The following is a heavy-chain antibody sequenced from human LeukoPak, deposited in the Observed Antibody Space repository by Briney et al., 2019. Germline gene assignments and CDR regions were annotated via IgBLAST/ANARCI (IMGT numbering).Heavy chain of an antibody. J-gene: IGHJ4*02. Sequence: SETLSLTCTVSGGSISSYYWSWIRQPAGKGLEGIGRIYTSGSTNYNPSLKSRVTMSVDTSKNQFSLKLSSVTAADTAVYYCARGKRGYSYGHEGAFDYWGQGTLVTVSS. D-gene: IGHD5-18*01. V-gene: IGHV4-4*07. CDR1: GGSISSYY. CDR3: ARGKRGYSYGHEGAFDY. CDR2: IYTSGST.